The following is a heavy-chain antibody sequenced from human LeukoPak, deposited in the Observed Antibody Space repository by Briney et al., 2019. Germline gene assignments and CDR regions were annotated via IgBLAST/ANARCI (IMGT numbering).Heavy chain of an antibody. CDR1: GGSISSYY. D-gene: IGHD6-13*01. V-gene: IGHV4-59*01. CDR2: IYYSGST. Sequence: SETLSLTCTVSGGSISSYYWSWIRQPPGKGLEWIGYIYYSGSTNYNPSLKSRVTISVDTSKNQFSPKLSSVTAADTAVYYCAREYSSSWFDYWGQGTLVTVSS. J-gene: IGHJ4*02. CDR3: AREYSSSWFDY.